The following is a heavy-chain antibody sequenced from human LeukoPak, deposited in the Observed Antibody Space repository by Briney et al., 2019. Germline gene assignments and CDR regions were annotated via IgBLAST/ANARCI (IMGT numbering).Heavy chain of an antibody. CDR1: GFSFSSYW. CDR2: IKQDESER. J-gene: IGHJ6*03. CDR3: ARLSAYYYGSFFYYYMDV. V-gene: IGHV3-7*01. Sequence: GGSLRLSCEGSGFSFSSYWMTWVRQSPGKGPEWVANIKQDESERYTVDSVKGRLTISRDNAKNSVYLHMNNLRAEDTALYYCARLSAYYYGSFFYYYMDVWGKGTTVTVSS. D-gene: IGHD3-10*01.